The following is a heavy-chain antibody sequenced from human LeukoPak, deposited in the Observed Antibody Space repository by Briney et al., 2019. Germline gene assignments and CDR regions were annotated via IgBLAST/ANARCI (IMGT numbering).Heavy chain of an antibody. CDR2: ISSSSSHI. V-gene: IGHV3-21*01. Sequence: PGGSLRLSCAASGFTFSSYSMNWVRQAPGKGLEWVSSISSSSSHIYYADSVKGRFTISRDNAKNSLYLQMNSLRAEDTAVYYCARDPPGYCSSTSCYTRYRYYYYGMDVWGQGTTVTVSS. D-gene: IGHD2-2*02. CDR1: GFTFSSYS. J-gene: IGHJ6*02. CDR3: ARDPPGYCSSTSCYTRYRYYYYGMDV.